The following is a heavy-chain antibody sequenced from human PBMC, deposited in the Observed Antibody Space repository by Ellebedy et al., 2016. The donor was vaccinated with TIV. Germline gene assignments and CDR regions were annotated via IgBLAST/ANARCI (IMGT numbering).Heavy chain of an antibody. Sequence: SETLSLTXAVYGGSFSGYYWSWIRQPPGKGLEWIGEINHSGSTNYNPSLKSRVTISVDTSKNQFSLKLSSVTAADTAVYYCARDPVVPARSVPYYGMDVWGQGTTVTVSS. CDR3: ARDPVVPARSVPYYGMDV. D-gene: IGHD2-2*01. J-gene: IGHJ6*02. CDR2: INHSGST. V-gene: IGHV4-34*09. CDR1: GGSFSGYY.